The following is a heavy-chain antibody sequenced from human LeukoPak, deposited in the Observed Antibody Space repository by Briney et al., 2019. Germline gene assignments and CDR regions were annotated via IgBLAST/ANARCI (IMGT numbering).Heavy chain of an antibody. V-gene: IGHV3-11*04. J-gene: IGHJ4*02. CDR2: ISSSGSTI. CDR1: GFTFSDYY. D-gene: IGHD3-9*01. CDR3: ARDRALTHTDY. Sequence: GGSLRLSCAASGFTFSDYYMSWIRQAPGKGLEWVSYISSSGSTIYYADSVKGRFTISRDNAKNSLYLQMNNLRAEDTAVYYCARDRALTHTDYWGQGTLVTVSS.